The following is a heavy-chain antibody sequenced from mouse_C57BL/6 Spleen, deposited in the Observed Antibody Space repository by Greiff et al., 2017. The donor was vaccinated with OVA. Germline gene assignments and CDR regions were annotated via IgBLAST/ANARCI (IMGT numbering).Heavy chain of an antibody. J-gene: IGHJ3*01. V-gene: IGHV1-18*01. D-gene: IGHD2-1*01. CDR3: ARKGSYYGNWFAY. Sequence: VQLKQSGPELVKPGASVKIPCKASGYTFTDYNMDWVKQSHGKSLEWIGDINPNNGGTIYNQKFKGKATLTVDKSSSTAYMELRSLTSEDTAVYYCARKGSYYGNWFAYWGQGTLVTVSA. CDR2: INPNNGGT. CDR1: GYTFTDYN.